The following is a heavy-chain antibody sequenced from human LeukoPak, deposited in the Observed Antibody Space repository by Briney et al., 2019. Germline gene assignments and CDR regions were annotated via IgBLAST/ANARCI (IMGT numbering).Heavy chain of an antibody. D-gene: IGHD6-19*01. Sequence: GGSLRLSCAASGFTFSSYSMNWVRQAPGKGLEWVSYISSSSSTIYYADSVKGRFTISRDNAKNSLYLQMNRLRDEDTAVYYCATGSGWYSPDYWGQGTLVTVSS. V-gene: IGHV3-48*02. J-gene: IGHJ4*02. CDR2: ISSSSSTI. CDR3: ATGSGWYSPDY. CDR1: GFTFSSYS.